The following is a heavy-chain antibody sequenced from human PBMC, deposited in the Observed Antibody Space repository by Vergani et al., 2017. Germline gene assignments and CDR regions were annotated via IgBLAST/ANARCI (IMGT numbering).Heavy chain of an antibody. D-gene: IGHD2-15*01. V-gene: IGHV3-30-3*01. CDR1: GFTFSSYA. CDR3: ARGPLVVVAAKGRVFDY. Sequence: QVQLVESGGGVVQPGRSLRLSCAASGFTFSSYAMHWVRQAPGKGLEWVAVISYDGSNKYYADSVKGRFTISRDNSKNTLYLQMNSLRAEDTAVYYGARGPLVVVAAKGRVFDYWGQGTLVTVSS. CDR2: ISYDGSNK. J-gene: IGHJ4*02.